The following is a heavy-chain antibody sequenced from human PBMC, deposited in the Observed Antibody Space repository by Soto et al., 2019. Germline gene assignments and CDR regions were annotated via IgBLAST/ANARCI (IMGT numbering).Heavy chain of an antibody. Sequence: SETLSLTCTVSGGSVSTGSYDWSWIRQPPGKGLEWIGKIFFTGSAHYNPSLRDRVTMSVDTSKDQFSLTLTSVTAADTAVYYCARDGHGMDVWGQGTTVTVSS. CDR3: ARDGHGMDV. CDR1: GGSVSTGSYD. V-gene: IGHV4-61*01. J-gene: IGHJ6*02. CDR2: IFFTGSA.